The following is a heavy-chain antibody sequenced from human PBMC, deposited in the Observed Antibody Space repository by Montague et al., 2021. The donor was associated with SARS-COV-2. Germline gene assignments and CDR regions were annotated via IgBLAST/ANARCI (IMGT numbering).Heavy chain of an antibody. Sequence: SLRLSCAASGFTFSSYWMHWVRQAPGKGLVWVSSISTSSSYIYYADSVKGRFTISRDNAKNSLYLQMNSLRAEDTAVYYCARDAYSNYGEGNYFDYWGQGTLVTVSS. CDR3: ARDAYSNYGEGNYFDY. V-gene: IGHV3-21*01. J-gene: IGHJ4*02. CDR1: GFTFSSYW. CDR2: ISTSSSYI. D-gene: IGHD4-11*01.